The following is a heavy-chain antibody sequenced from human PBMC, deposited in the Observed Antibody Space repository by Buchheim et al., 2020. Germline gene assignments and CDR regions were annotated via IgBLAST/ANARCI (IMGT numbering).Heavy chain of an antibody. CDR1: GFSLSTTGMC. J-gene: IGHJ6*02. CDR2: IEWDGDT. D-gene: IGHD2-2*01. V-gene: IGHV2-70*01. Sequence: QVTLRESGPAVVKPTQTLTLTCTFSGFSLSTTGMCVSWIRQPPGKALEWLALIEWDGDTHYNTSLKTRLTISKDTSKNQVGLTMTNMDPADTGTYFYAREVVEPLGVAPYFYYYGMDVWGQG. CDR3: AREVVEPLGVAPYFYYYGMDV.